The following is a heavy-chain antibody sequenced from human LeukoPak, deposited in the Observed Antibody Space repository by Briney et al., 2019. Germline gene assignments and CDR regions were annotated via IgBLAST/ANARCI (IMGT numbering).Heavy chain of an antibody. V-gene: IGHV1-69*13. CDR3: ARGPFSGSSTSCYTCYYCYMDV. D-gene: IGHD2-2*02. CDR2: IIPIFGTA. Sequence: ASVKVSCKASGGTFSSYAISWVRQAPGQGLEWMGGIIPIFGTANYAQKFQGRVTITADESTSTAYMELSSLRSEDTAVYYCARGPFSGSSTSCYTCYYCYMDVWGKGTTVTVSS. CDR1: GGTFSSYA. J-gene: IGHJ6*03.